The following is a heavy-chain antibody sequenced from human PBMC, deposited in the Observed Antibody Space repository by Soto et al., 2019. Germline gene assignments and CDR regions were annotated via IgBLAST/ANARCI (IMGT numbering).Heavy chain of an antibody. J-gene: IGHJ3*02. CDR3: ARGRGYSSSWHDAFDI. Sequence: GASVKVSCKASGGTFSSYAISWVRQAPGQGLEWMGGIIPIFGTANYAQKFQGRVTITADESTSTAYMELSSLRSEDTAVYYCARGRGYSSSWHDAFDIWGQGTMVTV. CDR2: IIPIFGTA. D-gene: IGHD6-13*01. CDR1: GGTFSSYA. V-gene: IGHV1-69*13.